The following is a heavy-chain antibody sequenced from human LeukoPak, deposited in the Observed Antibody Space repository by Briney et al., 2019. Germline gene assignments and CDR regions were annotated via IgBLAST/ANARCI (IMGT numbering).Heavy chain of an antibody. Sequence: GGSLRLSCAASGFTFSGYYMSWVRQAPGKGLEWVSVIYSGGSTYYADSVKGRFTISRDNSKNTLYLQMNSLRAEDTAVYYCVRGDLFDYWGQGTLVTVSS. CDR1: GFTFSGYY. J-gene: IGHJ4*02. CDR3: VRGDLFDY. V-gene: IGHV3-53*01. CDR2: IYSGGST.